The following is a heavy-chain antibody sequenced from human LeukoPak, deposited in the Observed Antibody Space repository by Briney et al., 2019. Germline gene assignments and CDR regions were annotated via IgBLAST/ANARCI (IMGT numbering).Heavy chain of an antibody. D-gene: IGHD3-10*01. CDR1: DFSFITYA. Sequence: GGSLRLSCAASDFSFITYAMSWVRPAPGKGLEWVSTISGGGDATYYADSVKGRFTISRDNSKNTLYLQMNSLRVEDTAVYYCARDSSMLRGPLVIYYFDFWGQGTLVTVSS. CDR2: ISGGGDAT. CDR3: ARDSSMLRGPLVIYYFDF. J-gene: IGHJ4*02. V-gene: IGHV3-23*01.